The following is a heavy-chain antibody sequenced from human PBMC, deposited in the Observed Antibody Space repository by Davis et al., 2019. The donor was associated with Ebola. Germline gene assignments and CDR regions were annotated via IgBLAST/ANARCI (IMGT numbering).Heavy chain of an antibody. Sequence: GESLKISYAASGFTFSSYSMNWVRLTPGTGLEWVGLSRNQENHYNTEYAASVRGRFTISRDDSKKSMYLQMNSLRTEDTAVYYCVTENWYRFESWGQGTLVTVSS. CDR3: VTENWYRFES. V-gene: IGHV3-72*01. CDR1: GFTFSSYS. D-gene: IGHD1/OR15-1a*01. J-gene: IGHJ4*02. CDR2: SRNQENHYNT.